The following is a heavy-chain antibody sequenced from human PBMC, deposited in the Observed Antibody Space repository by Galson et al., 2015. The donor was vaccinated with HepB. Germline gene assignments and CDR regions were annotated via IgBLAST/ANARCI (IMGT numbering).Heavy chain of an antibody. CDR2: INSDGSST. CDR1: GFTFSSYW. CDR3: ARDDSSSWYLHWFDP. D-gene: IGHD6-13*01. J-gene: IGHJ5*02. V-gene: IGHV3-74*01. Sequence: SLRLSCAASGFTFSSYWMHWVRQAPGKGLVWVSRINSDGSSTSYADSVKGRFTISRDNAKNTLYLQMNSLRAEDTAVYYCARDDSSSWYLHWFDPWGQGTLVTVSS.